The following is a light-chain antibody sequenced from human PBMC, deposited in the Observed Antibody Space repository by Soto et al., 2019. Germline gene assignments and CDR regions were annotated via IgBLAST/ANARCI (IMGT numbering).Light chain of an antibody. CDR2: EVT. Sequence: QSVLTQPPSASGSPGQSGTISCTGTSSDVGDYNYVSWYQQHPGQAPKLMIYEVTKRPSGVPDRFSGSKSGNTASLTVSGLKAEDEADYYCSSYAGSNDNYVFGTGTKVTVL. CDR1: SSDVGDYNY. J-gene: IGLJ1*01. V-gene: IGLV2-8*01. CDR3: SSYAGSNDNYV.